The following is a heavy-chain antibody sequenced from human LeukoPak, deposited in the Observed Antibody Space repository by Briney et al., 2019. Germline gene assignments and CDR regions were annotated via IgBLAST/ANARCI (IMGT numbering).Heavy chain of an antibody. D-gene: IGHD3-3*01. V-gene: IGHV3-48*03. J-gene: IGHJ4*02. CDR2: ISSSGSTI. CDR3: ASFVFGVVISLDY. Sequence: GGSLRLSCAASGFTFSSYEMNWVRQAPGKGLEWVSYISSSGSTIYYADSVKGRFTISRDNAKNLLYLQMNSLRAEDTAVYYCASFVFGVVISLDYWGQGTLVTVSS. CDR1: GFTFSSYE.